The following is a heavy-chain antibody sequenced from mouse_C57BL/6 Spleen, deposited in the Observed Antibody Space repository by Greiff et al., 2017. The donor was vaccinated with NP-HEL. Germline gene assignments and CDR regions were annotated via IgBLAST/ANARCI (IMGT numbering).Heavy chain of an antibody. CDR2: ISDGGSYT. V-gene: IGHV5-4*01. CDR1: GFTFSSYA. Sequence: EVMLVESGGGLVKPGGSLKLSCAASGFTFSSYAMSWVRQTPEKRLEWVATISDGGSYTYYPDNVKGRFTISRDNAKNNLYLQMSHLKSEDTAMYYCARDPYYGSSPFAYWGQRTLVTVSA. CDR3: ARDPYYGSSPFAY. J-gene: IGHJ3*01. D-gene: IGHD1-1*01.